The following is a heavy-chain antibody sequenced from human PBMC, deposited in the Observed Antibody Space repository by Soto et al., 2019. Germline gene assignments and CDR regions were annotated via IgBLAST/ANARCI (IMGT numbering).Heavy chain of an antibody. Sequence: PGGSIRLSCAASGFTFSGSVMHWVLQATGRGLEWVGRIRSKANSYATAYAASVKGRFTISRDDSKNTAYLQMNSLKTEDTAVYYCTRHQTGYCSGGSCYSMPDYWGQGTLVTVSS. V-gene: IGHV3-73*01. D-gene: IGHD2-15*01. CDR2: IRSKANSYAT. J-gene: IGHJ4*02. CDR1: GFTFSGSV. CDR3: TRHQTGYCSGGSCYSMPDY.